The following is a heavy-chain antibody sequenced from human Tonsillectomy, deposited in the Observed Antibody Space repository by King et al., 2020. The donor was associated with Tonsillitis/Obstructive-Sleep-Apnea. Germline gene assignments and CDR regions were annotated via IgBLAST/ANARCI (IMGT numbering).Heavy chain of an antibody. CDR1: GFTFSNYD. D-gene: IGHD3-10*01. Sequence: VQLVESGGGLVQPGGSLRLSCAASGFTFSNYDFHWVRQATGKGLEWVSAIGTGGDTYYPGSVKGRFTIFRENAKNSLYLQMNSLGAGDTAVYYCARERNDRGSGIQRYYWNFDLWGRGTLVTVSS. J-gene: IGHJ2*01. CDR3: ARERNDRGSGIQRYYWNFDL. CDR2: IGTGGDT. V-gene: IGHV3-13*04.